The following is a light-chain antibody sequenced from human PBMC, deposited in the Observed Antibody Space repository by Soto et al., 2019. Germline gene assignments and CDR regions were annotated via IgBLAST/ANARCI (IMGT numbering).Light chain of an antibody. V-gene: IGKV3-15*01. CDR1: QSVTSN. CDR3: QQYNNWPGT. Sequence: EMVMTQSPATLSVSPGERATLSCRASQSVTSNLAWYQQKRGQAPRLLIYGASTRATGIPARFSGSGSGTEFTLTISSLQSEDFAVYYCQQYNNWPGTVGQGTKVDIK. J-gene: IGKJ1*01. CDR2: GAS.